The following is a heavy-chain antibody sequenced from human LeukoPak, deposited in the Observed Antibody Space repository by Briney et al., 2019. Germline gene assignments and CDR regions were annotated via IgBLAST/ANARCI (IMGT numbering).Heavy chain of an antibody. CDR3: ARGIAAASERPFDI. D-gene: IGHD6-13*01. V-gene: IGHV4-61*05. Sequence: PSETLSLTCTVSGYSISSGYYWGWIRQPPGKGLDWIGYVYYNGNTNYNPSLKSRVTISVDTSKNQFSVKLSSVTAADTAVYYCARGIAAASERPFDIWGQGTMVTVSS. J-gene: IGHJ3*02. CDR2: VYYNGNT. CDR1: GYSISSGYY.